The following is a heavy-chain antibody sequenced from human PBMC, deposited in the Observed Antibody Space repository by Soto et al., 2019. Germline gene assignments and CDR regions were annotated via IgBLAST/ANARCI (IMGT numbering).Heavy chain of an antibody. Sequence: QVQLVQSRAEVKKPGSSVKVSCKASGVTFSSWAIRWVRQAPGQGLEWMGGIIPIFGTANYAQKFQGRVTITADESTSTAYMELSSLRSEDTAVYYCARHVPAAGYYYGMDVWGQGTTVTVSS. J-gene: IGHJ6*02. CDR2: IIPIFGTA. D-gene: IGHD2-2*01. V-gene: IGHV1-69*01. CDR3: ARHVPAAGYYYGMDV. CDR1: GVTFSSWA.